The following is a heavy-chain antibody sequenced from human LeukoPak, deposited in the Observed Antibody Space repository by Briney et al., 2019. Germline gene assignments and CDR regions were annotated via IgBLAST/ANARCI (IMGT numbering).Heavy chain of an antibody. J-gene: IGHJ4*02. CDR1: GFTFNCCS. CDR2: ISTSSTYI. Sequence: GGSLRLSCAASGFTFNCCSMSWVRQAPGKGLEWVSSISTSSTYIYYADSVKGRFTISRDNAKNSLYLQMNSLRAEDTAVYYCAREAGSGSYYIEYWGQGTLVTVSS. D-gene: IGHD3-10*01. V-gene: IGHV3-21*01. CDR3: AREAGSGSYYIEY.